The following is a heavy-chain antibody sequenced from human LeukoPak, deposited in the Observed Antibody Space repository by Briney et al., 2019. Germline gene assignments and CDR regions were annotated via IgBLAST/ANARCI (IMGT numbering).Heavy chain of an antibody. J-gene: IGHJ4*02. D-gene: IGHD3-16*02. CDR2: ISGSGGST. CDR3: AKDSAFFMITFGGVIAGIDY. Sequence: PGGSLRLSCAAPGFTFSSYAMSWVRQAPGKGLERVSAISGSGGSTYYADSVKGRFTISRDNSKNTLYLQMNSLRAEDTAVYYCAKDSAFFMITFGGVIAGIDYWGQGTLVTVSS. V-gene: IGHV3-23*01. CDR1: GFTFSSYA.